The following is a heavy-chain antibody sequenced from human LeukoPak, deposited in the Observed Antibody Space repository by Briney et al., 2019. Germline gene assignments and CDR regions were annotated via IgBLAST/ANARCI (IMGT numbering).Heavy chain of an antibody. J-gene: IGHJ4*02. CDR2: INPNSGGT. Sequence: ASLKVSCKASGYTFTGYYMHWVRQAPGQGLEWMGWINPNSGGTNYAQKFQGRVTMTRDTSISTAYMELSRLRSDDTAVYYCARSGYSGYDSGGYWGQGTLVTVSS. CDR1: GYTFTGYY. V-gene: IGHV1-2*02. D-gene: IGHD5-12*01. CDR3: ARSGYSGYDSGGY.